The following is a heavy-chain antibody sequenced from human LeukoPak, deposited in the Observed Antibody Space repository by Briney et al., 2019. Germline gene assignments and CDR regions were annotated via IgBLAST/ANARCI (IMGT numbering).Heavy chain of an antibody. CDR3: ARSLGAISEYFQH. V-gene: IGHV1-18*04. J-gene: IGHJ1*01. Sequence: ASVKVSCKASGYTFTGYYMHWVRQAPGQGLEWMGWISAYNGNTNYAQKLQGRVTMTTDTSTSTAYMGLRSLRSDDTAVYYCARSLGAISEYFQHWGQGTLVTVSS. CDR1: GYTFTGYY. CDR2: ISAYNGNT. D-gene: IGHD1-26*01.